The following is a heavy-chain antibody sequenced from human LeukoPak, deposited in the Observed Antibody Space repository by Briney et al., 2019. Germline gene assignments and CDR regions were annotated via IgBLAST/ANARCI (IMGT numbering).Heavy chain of an antibody. J-gene: IGHJ4*02. CDR2: INHSGST. V-gene: IGHV4-34*01. CDR3: ARGAMVRGAKFDY. D-gene: IGHD3-10*01. CDR1: GGSFSGYY. Sequence: PSETLSLTCAVYGGSFSGYYWSWIRQPPGKGLEWIGEINHSGSTNYNPSLKSRVTISVDTSKNQFSLKLSSVTAADTAVYYCARGAMVRGAKFDYWGQGTLVTVSS.